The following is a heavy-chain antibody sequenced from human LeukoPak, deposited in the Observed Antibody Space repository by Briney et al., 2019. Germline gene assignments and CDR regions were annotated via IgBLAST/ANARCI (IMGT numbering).Heavy chain of an antibody. CDR3: ATNRVGTYDRPFDI. CDR1: GGSINSHY. Sequence: SETLSLTCIVSGGSINSHYWSWIRQPPGKGLEWIGDIHYTGTTKYNPSVKSRVTISIDTSKNQFSLELSSVTATDTAVYFCATNRVGTYDRPFDIWSQGTMVTVSS. J-gene: IGHJ3*02. V-gene: IGHV4-59*08. D-gene: IGHD1-26*01. CDR2: IHYTGTT.